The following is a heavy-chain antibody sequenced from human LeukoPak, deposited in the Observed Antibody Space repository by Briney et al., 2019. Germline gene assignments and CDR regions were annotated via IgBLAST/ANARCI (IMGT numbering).Heavy chain of an antibody. CDR3: ARGKSSSTHSTLRSRGNWFDP. CDR1: GGSISSGGYY. CDR2: IYHSRST. Sequence: SQTLSVTCTVSGGSISSGGYYWSRIRQPPGEGLEWIGYIYHSRSTYYNPFLKSRVTISVDRSKNQFSLKLSSVTAADTAVYYCARGKSSSTHSTLRSRGNWFDPWGQGTLVTVSS. J-gene: IGHJ5*02. V-gene: IGHV4-30-2*01. D-gene: IGHD6-13*01.